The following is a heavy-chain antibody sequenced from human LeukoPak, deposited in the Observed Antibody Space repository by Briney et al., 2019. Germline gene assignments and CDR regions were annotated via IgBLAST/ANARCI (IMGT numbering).Heavy chain of an antibody. D-gene: IGHD3-3*01. V-gene: IGHV3-7*01. CDR2: IKQDGSEK. CDR3: ARGSRLGVAERDALDI. J-gene: IGHJ3*02. Sequence: GGSLRLSCAASGFTFSSYWMSWVRQAPGKGLEWVANIKQDGSEKYYVDSVKGRFTISRDNAKNSLYLQMNSLRAEDTAVYYCARGSRLGVAERDALDIWGQGTMVTVSS. CDR1: GFTFSSYW.